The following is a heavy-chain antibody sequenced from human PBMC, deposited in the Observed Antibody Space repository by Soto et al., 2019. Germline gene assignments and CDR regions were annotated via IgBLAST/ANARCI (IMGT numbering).Heavy chain of an antibody. CDR1: GFMFSCCA. CDR3: AKIRVGGSYTNWSFAV. CDR2: IHGDGDYS. V-gene: IGHV3-23*01. Sequence: EVQLLDSGGGLVQPGGSLRLSCAASGFMFSCCAMSWVRQAPGKGLEWVSTIHGDGDYSHYTDSVEGRFTISRDNSRNTLYLQMNSLRGDDTAVYYCAKIRVGGSYTNWSFAVWGRGTLVTVSS. D-gene: IGHD1-26*01. J-gene: IGHJ2*01.